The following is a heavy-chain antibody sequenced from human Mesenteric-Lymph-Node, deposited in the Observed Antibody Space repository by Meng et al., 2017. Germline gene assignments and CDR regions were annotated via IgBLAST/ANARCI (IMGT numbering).Heavy chain of an antibody. Sequence: GESLKISCKGSGYSFTSYWIGWVRQMPGKGLEWMGIIYPGDSDTRYSPSFQGQVTISADKSISTAYLQWSSLKASDTAMYYCARQALYYDILTGDYYYYGMDVWGQGTTVTVSS. V-gene: IGHV5-51*01. CDR2: IYPGDSDT. D-gene: IGHD3-9*01. CDR3: ARQALYYDILTGDYYYYGMDV. J-gene: IGHJ6*02. CDR1: GYSFTSYW.